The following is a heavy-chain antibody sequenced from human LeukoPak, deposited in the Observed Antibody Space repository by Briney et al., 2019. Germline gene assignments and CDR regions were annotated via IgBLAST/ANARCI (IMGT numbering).Heavy chain of an antibody. V-gene: IGHV3-21*01. CDR1: GFTFSSYS. CDR3: ARDIVVVPAAIYWFDP. CDR2: ISSSSSYI. D-gene: IGHD2-2*01. J-gene: IGHJ5*02. Sequence: PGGSLRLSCAASGFTFSSYSMNWVRQAPGKGLEWVSSISSSSSYIYYADSVKGRFTISRDNAKNSLYLQMNSLRAEDTAVYYCARDIVVVPAAIYWFDPWGQGTLVTVSS.